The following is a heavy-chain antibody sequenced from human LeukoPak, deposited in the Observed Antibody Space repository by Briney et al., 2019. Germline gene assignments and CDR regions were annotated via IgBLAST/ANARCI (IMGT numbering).Heavy chain of an antibody. CDR1: GYSISSGYY. CDR2: IYHSGGT. Sequence: PSETLSLTCAVSGYSISSGYYWGWIRQPPGKGLEWIGSIYHSGGTYYNPSLKSRVTISVDTSKNQFSLKLSSVTAADTAVYYCARRSITIFGVVIKSLGTIDYWGQGTLVTVSS. V-gene: IGHV4-38-2*01. D-gene: IGHD3-3*01. CDR3: ARRSITIFGVVIKSLGTIDY. J-gene: IGHJ4*02.